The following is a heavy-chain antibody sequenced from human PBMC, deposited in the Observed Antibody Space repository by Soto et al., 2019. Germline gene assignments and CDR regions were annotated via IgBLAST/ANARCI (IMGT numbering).Heavy chain of an antibody. D-gene: IGHD6-6*01. CDR1: GGSISSGGYY. CDR3: ARWGGSSRPCDY. J-gene: IGHJ4*02. Sequence: QVQLQESGPGLVKPSQTLSLTCIVSGGSISSGGYYWSWIRQHPGKGLEWIGYIYYSGSTYYNPSLKRRVTISVDTSKNQFSLKLNSVTAADTAVYYCARWGGSSRPCDYWGQGTLVTVSS. V-gene: IGHV4-31*03. CDR2: IYYSGST.